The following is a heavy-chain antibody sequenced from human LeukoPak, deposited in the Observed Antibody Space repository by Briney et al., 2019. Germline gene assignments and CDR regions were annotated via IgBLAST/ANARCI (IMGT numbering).Heavy chain of an antibody. Sequence: SETLSLTCAVSGYSISSDYYWGWIRQPPGKGLEWIGSIYHSGSAYYNPSLKSRVTISVDTSKNQFSLKLSSVTAADTAVYYCARDPGTPHWSDRWGRGTLVTVSS. V-gene: IGHV4-38-2*02. CDR3: ARDPGTPHWSDR. CDR2: IYHSGSA. CDR1: GYSISSDYY. J-gene: IGHJ5*02.